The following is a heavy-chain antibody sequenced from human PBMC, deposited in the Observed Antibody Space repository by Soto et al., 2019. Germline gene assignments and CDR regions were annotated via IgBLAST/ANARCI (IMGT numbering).Heavy chain of an antibody. Sequence: VQLVQSGAEVKKPGASVKISCKASGYTFTTNFIHWIRQAPGQGLEWEGIISPGGGTTDYAQKCQGRDTMTRETSTSTGYMELRNLRSEDAAVFYCARAHYDSDAFNFWGQGTMVIVSS. CDR1: GYTFTTNF. V-gene: IGHV1-46*03. J-gene: IGHJ3*01. CDR2: ISPGGGTT. D-gene: IGHD3-22*01. CDR3: ARAHYDSDAFNF.